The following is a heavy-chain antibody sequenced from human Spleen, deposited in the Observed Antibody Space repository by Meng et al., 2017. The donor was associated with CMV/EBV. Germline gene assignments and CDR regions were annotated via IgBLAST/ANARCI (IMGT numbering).Heavy chain of an antibody. D-gene: IGHD2-2*02. CDR3: ARDSGEDCSSTSCYKGYYFDY. CDR2: ISSSGSTI. J-gene: IGHJ4*02. CDR1: GFTFNSYE. V-gene: IGHV3-48*03. Sequence: GESLKISCAASGFTFNSYEMNWVRQAPGKGLEWVSYISSSGSTIYYADSVKGRFTISRDNAKNSLYLQMNSLRAEDTAVYYCARDSGEDCSSTSCYKGYYFDYWGQGTLVTVSS.